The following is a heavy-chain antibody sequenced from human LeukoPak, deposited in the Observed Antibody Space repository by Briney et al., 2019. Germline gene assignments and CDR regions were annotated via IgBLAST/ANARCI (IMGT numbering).Heavy chain of an antibody. CDR3: ARASCLDY. CDR2: ISAITGST. CDR1: GFTFSNYG. D-gene: IGHD2-15*01. J-gene: IGHJ4*02. Sequence: GGSLRLSCAASGFTFSNYGMTWVRQAPGKGLEWVAAISAITGSTYYADSVKGRFTISRDNAKNSLYLQMNSLRAEDTAVYYCARASCLDYWGQGTLVTVSS. V-gene: IGHV3-23*01.